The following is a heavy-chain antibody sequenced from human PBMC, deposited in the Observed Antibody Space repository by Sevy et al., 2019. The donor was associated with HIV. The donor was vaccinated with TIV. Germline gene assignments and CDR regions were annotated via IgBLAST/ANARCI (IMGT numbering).Heavy chain of an antibody. J-gene: IGHJ3*02. CDR1: GFTFSGSA. CDR2: IRSKANSYAT. Sequence: GGSLRLSCAASGFTFSGSAMHWVLQASGKGLEWVGRIRSKANSYATAYAASVKGRFTISRDDSKNTAYLQMNSLKTEDTALYYCTRLHPRDYYDTSGYYHDAFDIWGQGTMVTVSS. CDR3: TRLHPRDYYDTSGYYHDAFDI. V-gene: IGHV3-73*01. D-gene: IGHD3-22*01.